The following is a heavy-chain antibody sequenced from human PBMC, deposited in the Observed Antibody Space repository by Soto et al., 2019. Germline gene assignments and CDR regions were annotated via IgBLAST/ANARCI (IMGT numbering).Heavy chain of an antibody. Sequence: SETLSLTCAVYGGSFSGYYWSWIRQPPGKGLEWIGETNPGGSTNYNPSLKSRVTISVDTSKNQFSLKLSSVTAADTAVYYCARGLSFSGYYYYMDVWGKGTTVTVSS. CDR1: GGSFSGYY. D-gene: IGHD3-3*02. J-gene: IGHJ6*03. V-gene: IGHV4-34*01. CDR2: TNPGGST. CDR3: ARGLSFSGYYYYMDV.